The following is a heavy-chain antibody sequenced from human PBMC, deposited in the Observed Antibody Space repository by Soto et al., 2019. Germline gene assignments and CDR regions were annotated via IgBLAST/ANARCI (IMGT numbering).Heavy chain of an antibody. D-gene: IGHD1-1*01. J-gene: IGHJ3*01. V-gene: IGHV3-30*14. CDR1: GFRFSNYA. CDR3: ATWHEREHAYDV. CDR2: ILHDGNKT. Sequence: QVQLVESGGGVVQPGGSLRLSCVASGFRFSNYALHWVRQAPGKGLEWVAVILHDGNKTYYADSVKGRFTTSSDSSKTTVYLQMNDLRPDDTAVYYCATWHEREHAYDVWGQGTTVTVSS.